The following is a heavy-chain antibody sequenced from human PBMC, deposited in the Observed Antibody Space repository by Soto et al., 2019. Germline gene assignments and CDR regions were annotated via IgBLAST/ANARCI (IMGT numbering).Heavy chain of an antibody. Sequence: EVQLVESGGGLVQPGRSLRLSCTASGFTFDDYAMHWVRQAPGKGLEWVSGISWNSGSIGYADSVKGRFTISRDNAKNSLYLQMNSLRTEDTALYYCAKDVYSRSWYGAFDIWGQGTMVTVSS. CDR2: ISWNSGSI. CDR3: AKDVYSRSWYGAFDI. J-gene: IGHJ3*02. CDR1: GFTFDDYA. D-gene: IGHD6-13*01. V-gene: IGHV3-9*01.